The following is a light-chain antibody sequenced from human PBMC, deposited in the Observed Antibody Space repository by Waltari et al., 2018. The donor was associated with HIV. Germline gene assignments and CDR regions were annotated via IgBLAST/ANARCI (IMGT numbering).Light chain of an antibody. J-gene: IGLJ1*01. CDR2: EVS. CDR1: SSEVGGYNY. CDR3: SSYTSSSLYV. V-gene: IGLV2-14*01. Sequence: QSALTQPASVYGSPGQSITISCTGTSSEVGGYNYVSWNQQHPGKAPKLMIYEVSNRPSGVSNRFSGSKSGNTASLTISGLQAEDEADYYCSSYTSSSLYVFGTGTKVTVL.